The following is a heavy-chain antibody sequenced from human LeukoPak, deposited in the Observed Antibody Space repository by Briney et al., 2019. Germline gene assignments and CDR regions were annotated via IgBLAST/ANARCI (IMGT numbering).Heavy chain of an antibody. CDR3: ARDLASGQWLDPFDY. CDR1: GFTFSSYE. CDR2: ISSSGSTI. D-gene: IGHD6-19*01. Sequence: GGSLRLSCAASGFTFSSYEMNWVRLAPGKGLEWVSYISSSGSTIYYADSVKGRFTISRDNAKNSLYLQMNSLRAEDTAVYYCARDLASGQWLDPFDYWGQGTLVTVSS. J-gene: IGHJ4*02. V-gene: IGHV3-48*03.